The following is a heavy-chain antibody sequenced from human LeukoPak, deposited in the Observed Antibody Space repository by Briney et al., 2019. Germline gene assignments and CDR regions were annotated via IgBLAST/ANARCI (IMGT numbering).Heavy chain of an antibody. CDR1: SGSINNYY. D-gene: IGHD4-23*01. V-gene: IGHV4-59*01. CDR2: IYYSGST. CDR3: ARVGVDYSGNIIKYYFDY. J-gene: IGHJ4*02. Sequence: PSETLSLTCTVSSGSINNYYWSWIRQPPGKGLEWIGYIYYSGSTNYNPSLKSRVIISVDTSKNQFSLKLSPVIAADTAVYYCARVGVDYSGNIIKYYFDYWGQGTLVTVSS.